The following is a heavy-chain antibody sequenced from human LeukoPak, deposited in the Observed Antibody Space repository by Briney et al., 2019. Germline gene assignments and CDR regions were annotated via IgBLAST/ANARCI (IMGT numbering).Heavy chain of an antibody. D-gene: IGHD6-19*01. CDR3: ARAPYSSGWYDC. CDR2: LYSGGDT. CDR1: GFTVSSNY. V-gene: IGHV3-53*01. Sequence: GGSLRLSCAASGFTVSSNYMSWVRQAPGKGLEWVSVLYSGGDTYYADSVKGRFTISRDNSKNTPYLQMNSLRAEDTALYYCARAPYSSGWYDCWGQGTLVTVSS. J-gene: IGHJ5*01.